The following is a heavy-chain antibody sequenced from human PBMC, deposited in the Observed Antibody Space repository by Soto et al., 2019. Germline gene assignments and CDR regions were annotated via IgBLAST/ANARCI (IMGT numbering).Heavy chain of an antibody. CDR1: GFTFDDYA. CDR3: AKDNRADRGAFDY. D-gene: IGHD3-10*01. CDR2: ISWNSAMI. Sequence: EVQLVESGGGLVQPGRSLRLSCSASGFTFDDYAMHWVRQAPGKGLEWVSGISWNSAMIGYADSVKGRFTISRDNAKNSLYLQMNSLRAEDTALYLCAKDNRADRGAFDYWGQGTLVSVFS. J-gene: IGHJ4*02. V-gene: IGHV3-9*01.